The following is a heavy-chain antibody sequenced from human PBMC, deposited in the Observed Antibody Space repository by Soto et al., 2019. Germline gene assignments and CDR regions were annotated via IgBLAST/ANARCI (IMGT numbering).Heavy chain of an antibody. CDR2: ISGSGGSP. CDR1: GFTFSGHT. Sequence: EVQLLESGGGLVQPGGSLRLSCAASGFTFSGHTMSWVRQAPGKGLEWVSAISGSGGSPSYADCVQGRFTISRDNPKNTLYLQMSSLRVEDTAIYYCAKARCTSNTCYVPDHWGQGTLVTVSS. J-gene: IGHJ5*02. V-gene: IGHV3-23*01. CDR3: AKARCTSNTCYVPDH. D-gene: IGHD2-15*01.